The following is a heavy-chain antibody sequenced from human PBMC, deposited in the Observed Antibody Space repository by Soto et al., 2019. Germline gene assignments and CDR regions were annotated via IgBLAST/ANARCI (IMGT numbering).Heavy chain of an antibody. CDR2: IRGSGGST. Sequence: GGSLRLSCAASGFTFSSYAMSWVRQAPGKGLEWVSAIRGSGGSTYYADSVKGRFTISRDNSKNTLYLQMNSLRAEDTAVYYCAKDPRYCSGGSCYVLNWFDPWGEGTLVTGSS. CDR1: GFTFSSYA. D-gene: IGHD2-15*01. CDR3: AKDPRYCSGGSCYVLNWFDP. V-gene: IGHV3-23*01. J-gene: IGHJ5*02.